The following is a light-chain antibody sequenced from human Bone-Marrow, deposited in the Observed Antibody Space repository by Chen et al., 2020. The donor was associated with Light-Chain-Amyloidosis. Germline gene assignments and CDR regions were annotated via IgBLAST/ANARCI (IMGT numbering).Light chain of an antibody. CDR3: QQYNDWPRT. J-gene: IGKJ1*01. V-gene: IGKV3-15*01. CDR2: GAF. Sequence: EIVMTQSPATLSLSPGERATLSCRASHSVSSNLAWYQQKPGQAPRLLIYGAFTRATGIPARFSGGGSGTEFTLTISSLQSEDFAVYYCQQYNDWPRTFGPGIRVEIK. CDR1: HSVSSN.